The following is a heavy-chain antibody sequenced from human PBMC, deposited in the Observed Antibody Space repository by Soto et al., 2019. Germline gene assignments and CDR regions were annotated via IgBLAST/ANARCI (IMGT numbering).Heavy chain of an antibody. CDR3: AGGGRVQYSHEY. J-gene: IGHJ4*02. CDR2: IKEDGSEK. D-gene: IGHD2-15*01. CDR1: GLIFSSYW. Sequence: GGSLRLSCAASGLIFSSYWMSWVRQAPGKGLEWVANIKEDGSEKYYVDSVKGRFTISRDNAKNSLYLQMNSLRAEDTAVHYCAGGGRVQYSHEYWRQGTLVTVSS. V-gene: IGHV3-7*01.